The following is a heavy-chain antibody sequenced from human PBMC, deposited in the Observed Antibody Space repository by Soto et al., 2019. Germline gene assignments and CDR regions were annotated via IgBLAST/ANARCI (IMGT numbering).Heavy chain of an antibody. Sequence: VKVSCKASGYTFTGYYIHWVRQAPGQGLEWMGWINPNSGGTNYAQKFQGWVTMTRDTSISTAYMELSRLRSDDTAVYYCARTRGSGRAHFDYWGQGTLVTV. J-gene: IGHJ4*02. V-gene: IGHV1-2*04. CDR3: ARTRGSGRAHFDY. CDR2: INPNSGGT. D-gene: IGHD2-15*01. CDR1: GYTFTGYY.